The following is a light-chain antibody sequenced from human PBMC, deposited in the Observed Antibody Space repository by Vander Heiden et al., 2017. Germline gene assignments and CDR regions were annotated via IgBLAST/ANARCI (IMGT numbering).Light chain of an antibody. J-gene: IGKJ5*01. CDR3: QQSYTTPIT. V-gene: IGKV1-39*01. Sequence: DIQMTQSPSSLSASVGDRVTITCRASQDIGTFLNWYQQKPGKAPKFLIYLASGLQRGGPSRFRCSWTWNKFPLNNSHFQTEGFSTYYCQQSYTTPITFGPGTRLEIK. CDR2: LAS. CDR1: QDIGTF.